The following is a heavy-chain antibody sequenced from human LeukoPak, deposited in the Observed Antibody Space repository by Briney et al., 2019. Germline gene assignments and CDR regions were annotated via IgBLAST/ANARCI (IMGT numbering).Heavy chain of an antibody. CDR2: IYPGDSDT. J-gene: IGHJ4*02. Sequence: GESLKISCKGSGYSFTSYWIGWVRQMPGKGLEWMGIIYPGDSDTRYSPSFQGQVTISADKSISTAYLQWSSLKASDTAMYYCARLKGRWLQPHGFDYWGQGTLVTVSS. V-gene: IGHV5-51*01. CDR3: ARLKGRWLQPHGFDY. D-gene: IGHD5-24*01. CDR1: GYSFTSYW.